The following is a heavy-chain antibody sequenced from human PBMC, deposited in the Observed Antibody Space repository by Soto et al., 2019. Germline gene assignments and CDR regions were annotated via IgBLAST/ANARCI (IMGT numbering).Heavy chain of an antibody. J-gene: IGHJ4*02. CDR2: LGTIGA. CDR3: ARDLTTHDY. Sequence: EVQLLESGGGLVQPGGSLRLSCVGSGFTFSAHAITWVRQAPGKGLEWVSTLGTIGAFYADSVKGRFTISRDNSKNTVNLQMNSLRGEDTGIYYCARDLTTHDYWGQGTVVTVSS. V-gene: IGHV3-23*01. CDR1: GFTFSAHA.